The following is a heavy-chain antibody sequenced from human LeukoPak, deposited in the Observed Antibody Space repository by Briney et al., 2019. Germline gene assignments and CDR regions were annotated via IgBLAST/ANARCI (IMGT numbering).Heavy chain of an antibody. J-gene: IGHJ6*03. V-gene: IGHV4-61*02. Sequence: SQTLSLTXTVSGGSISSGSYYWSWIRQPAGKGLEWIGRIYTSGSTNYNPSLKSRVTISVDTSKNQFSLKLSSVTAADTAVYYCARAPDYSNYYYYYYYMDVWGKGTTVTVSS. D-gene: IGHD4-11*01. CDR1: GGSISSGSYY. CDR2: IYTSGST. CDR3: ARAPDYSNYYYYYYYMDV.